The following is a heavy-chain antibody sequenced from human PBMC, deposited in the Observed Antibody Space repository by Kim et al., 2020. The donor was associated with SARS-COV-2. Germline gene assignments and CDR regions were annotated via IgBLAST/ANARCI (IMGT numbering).Heavy chain of an antibody. D-gene: IGHD2-2*02. J-gene: IGHJ6*01. CDR2: INPNSGGT. CDR3: ATDSRAAITTTYSYGMDV. CDR1: GYTFTAYY. Sequence: ASVKVSCKASGYTFTAYYLHWVRQAPGQGLEWMGRINPNSGGTKYAQKFQGRVTMTRDTSISTAYMELSRLRSDDTAVYYCATDSRAAITTTYSYGMDVW. V-gene: IGHV1-2*06.